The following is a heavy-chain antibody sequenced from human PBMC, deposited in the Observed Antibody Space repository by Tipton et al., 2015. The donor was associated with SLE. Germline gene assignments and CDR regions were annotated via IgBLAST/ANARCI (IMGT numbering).Heavy chain of an antibody. D-gene: IGHD6-13*01. CDR2: INWNGGST. V-gene: IGHV3-20*04. CDR3: ARDTEIMYSSSWDDAFDI. Sequence: GSLRLSCAASGFTFSSYGMSWVRQAPGKGLEWVSGINWNGGSTGYADSVKGRFTISRDNAKNSLYLQMNSLRAEDTAVYYCARDTEIMYSSSWDDAFDIWGQGTLVTVSS. J-gene: IGHJ3*02. CDR1: GFTFSSYG.